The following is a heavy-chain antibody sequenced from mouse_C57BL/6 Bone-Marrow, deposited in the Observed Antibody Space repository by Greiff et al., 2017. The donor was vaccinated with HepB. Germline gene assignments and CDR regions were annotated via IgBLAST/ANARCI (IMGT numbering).Heavy chain of an antibody. CDR3: ARRRGSSLFAY. CDR1: GYTFTSYW. V-gene: IGHV1-61*01. D-gene: IGHD1-1*01. J-gene: IGHJ3*01. Sequence: VQLQQPGAELVRPGSSVKLSCKASGYTFTSYWMDWVKQRPGQGLEWIGNIYPSNSETHYNQKFKDKATLTVDKSSSTAYMQLSSLTSEDSAVYYCARRRGSSLFAYWGQGTLVTVSA. CDR2: IYPSNSET.